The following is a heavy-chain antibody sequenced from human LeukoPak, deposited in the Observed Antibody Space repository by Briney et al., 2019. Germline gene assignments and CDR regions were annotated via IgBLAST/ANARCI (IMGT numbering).Heavy chain of an antibody. CDR3: ARGVEPLAANTLAY. CDR2: LYSDGNT. Sequence: TGGSLRLSCADSGFTVITNDMTWVRQAQGKGLEWVSVLYSDGNTKYADSVQGRFTISRDNSKNTLYLEMNSLSPDDTAVYYCARGVEPLAANTLAYWGQGTLVTVSS. V-gene: IGHV3-53*01. J-gene: IGHJ4*02. CDR1: GFTVITND. D-gene: IGHD1-14*01.